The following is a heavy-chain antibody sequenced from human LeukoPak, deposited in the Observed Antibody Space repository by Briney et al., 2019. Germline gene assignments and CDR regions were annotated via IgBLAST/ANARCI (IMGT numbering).Heavy chain of an antibody. Sequence: GGSLRLSCAASGFTFSSYAMSWVRQAPGKGLEWVSAIIGSGGSTYYADSVKGRFTISRDNSKNTLYLQMNSLRAEDTAVYYCAKNPYSSSWYSLYYFDYWGQGTLVTVSS. J-gene: IGHJ4*02. CDR2: IIGSGGST. CDR1: GFTFSSYA. V-gene: IGHV3-23*01. CDR3: AKNPYSSSWYSLYYFDY. D-gene: IGHD6-13*01.